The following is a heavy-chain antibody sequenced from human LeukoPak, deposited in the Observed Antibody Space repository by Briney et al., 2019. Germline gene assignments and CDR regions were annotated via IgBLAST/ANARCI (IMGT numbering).Heavy chain of an antibody. CDR1: GFTFSSYW. CDR3: AKDQGDGDYVGYYFDY. D-gene: IGHD4-17*01. CDR2: IKQDGSEK. J-gene: IGHJ4*02. V-gene: IGHV3-7*03. Sequence: GGSLRLSCAASGFTFSSYWMSWVRQAPGKGLEWVANIKQDGSEKYYVDSVKGRFTISRDNSKNTLYLQMNSLRAEDTAVYYCAKDQGDGDYVGYYFDYWGQGTLVTVSS.